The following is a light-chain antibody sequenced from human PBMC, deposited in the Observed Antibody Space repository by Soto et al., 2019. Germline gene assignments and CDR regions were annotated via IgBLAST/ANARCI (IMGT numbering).Light chain of an antibody. V-gene: IGKV1-9*01. Sequence: IQLTQSPSSLSASIGDRVTITCRASRGISGYLAWYQQKPGKAPKLLIDIGSTLHSGVPSRFSGSGSGTQFTLTIAGLQPEDLETYYCQQLDSYPLTFGGGTKVDTK. CDR1: RGISGY. CDR2: IGS. J-gene: IGKJ4*01. CDR3: QQLDSYPLT.